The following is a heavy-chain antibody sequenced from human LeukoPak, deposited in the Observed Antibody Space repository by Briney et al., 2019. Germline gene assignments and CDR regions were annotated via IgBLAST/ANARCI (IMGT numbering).Heavy chain of an antibody. Sequence: SETLSLTCSVSGGSITSSSHYWGWIRQPPGKGLEWIGSIYYTGRTYYNPSLKSRVTISVDTSKNQFSLSLSSVTAADTAVYYCARARSLGGARNWFDPWGQGTLVTVSS. J-gene: IGHJ5*02. D-gene: IGHD3-16*02. CDR1: GGSITSSSHY. V-gene: IGHV4-39*07. CDR2: IYYTGRT. CDR3: ARARSLGGARNWFDP.